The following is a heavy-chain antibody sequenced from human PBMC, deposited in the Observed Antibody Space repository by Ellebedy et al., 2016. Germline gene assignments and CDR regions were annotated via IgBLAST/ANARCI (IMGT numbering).Heavy chain of an antibody. CDR2: ISGGGDIT. J-gene: IGHJ4*02. V-gene: IGHV3-23*01. Sequence: GESLKISXVASGFAFRNFFMTWVRQAPGGGLEWVSTISGGGDITVSADSVKGRFTVSRDNSRNTLYLEMNYLSVEDTALYYCRQGHYFDQWGQGALVTVSS. CDR1: GFAFRNFF. CDR3: RQGHYFDQ.